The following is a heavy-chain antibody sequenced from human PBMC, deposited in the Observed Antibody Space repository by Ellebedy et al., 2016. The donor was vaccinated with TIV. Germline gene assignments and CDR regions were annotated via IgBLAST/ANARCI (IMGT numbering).Heavy chain of an antibody. CDR2: MYGGGAR. D-gene: IGHD3-10*01. V-gene: IGHV3-53*01. J-gene: IGHJ4*02. CDR1: GFRVSDNN. CDR3: ARGRDFYGSGSYPLDV. Sequence: GGSLRLSCEVSGFRVSDNNLHWVRQAPGKGLEWVSIMYGGGARYHADSVKGRFTVSRDTSKNTLYLQMSSLRAEDTAVYYCARGRDFYGSGSYPLDVWGQGTLVTVSS.